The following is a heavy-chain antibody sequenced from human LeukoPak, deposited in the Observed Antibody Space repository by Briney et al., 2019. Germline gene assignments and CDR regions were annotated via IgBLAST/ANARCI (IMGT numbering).Heavy chain of an antibody. CDR2: IYSGGST. CDR3: AGAQGISARW. CDR1: GLTVNSNY. J-gene: IGHJ4*02. V-gene: IGHV3-53*01. Sequence: GGSLRLSCAASGLTVNSNYMNWVRQAPGKGLEWVSVIYSGGSTYYADSVKGRFTISRDNSKNTRYLQMNSLRAEDTAVYYCAGAQGISARWWGQGTLVTVSS. D-gene: IGHD6-6*01.